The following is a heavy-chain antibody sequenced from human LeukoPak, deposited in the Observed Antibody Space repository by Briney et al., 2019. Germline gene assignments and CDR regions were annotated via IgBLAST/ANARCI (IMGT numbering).Heavy chain of an antibody. D-gene: IGHD4/OR15-4a*01. CDR1: GLSFSSYV. J-gene: IGHJ4*02. CDR2: ISSNGDSA. Sequence: GGSLRLSCTASGLSFSSYVMHWVRQAPGKGLERVSAISSNGDSAYYADSVRGRFTISRDNSKNSVYLQLSSLRFEDTPMYYCVKSPHYNDYVFDHWGQGTLVTVSS. V-gene: IGHV3-64*03. CDR3: VKSPHYNDYVFDH.